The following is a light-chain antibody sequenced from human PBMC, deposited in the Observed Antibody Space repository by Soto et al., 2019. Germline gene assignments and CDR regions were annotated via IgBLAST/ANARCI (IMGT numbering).Light chain of an antibody. CDR2: GVS. J-gene: IGKJ1*01. CDR1: QSVGSIY. Sequence: EIVLTQSPGTLSLSPGERATLSCRASQSVGSIYLAWYQQKPGQAPRLLIYGVSNRATGIPERFSGSGSWTDFTLTISRLEAEDFAVYYCQHYAGSPPWTFGQGTKVEIK. CDR3: QHYAGSPPWT. V-gene: IGKV3-20*01.